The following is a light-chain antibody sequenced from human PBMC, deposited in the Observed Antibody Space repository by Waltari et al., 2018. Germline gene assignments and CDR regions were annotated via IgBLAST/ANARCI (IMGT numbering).Light chain of an antibody. CDR1: QSLSSYF. CDR3: QQYGSSPVT. CDR2: AAS. J-gene: IGKJ5*01. Sequence: EIVLTQSPDTLSLSPGEGATLSCRASQSLSSYFFAWYQHKPGQGPRLLIYAASSRATGIPGRFSGGKSGTDFILTISILEPEDFAVYYCQQYGSSPVTFGQGTRLEIK. V-gene: IGKV3-20*01.